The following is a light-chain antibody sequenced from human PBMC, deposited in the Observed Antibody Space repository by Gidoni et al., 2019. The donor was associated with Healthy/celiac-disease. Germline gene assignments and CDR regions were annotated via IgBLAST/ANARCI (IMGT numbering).Light chain of an antibody. CDR2: AAS. CDR3: QQSYSTPPYT. J-gene: IGKJ2*01. V-gene: IGKV1-39*01. CDR1: QSISSN. Sequence: DIQMTQSTSSLSASVGDRVTLTCRASQSISSNLNWSQQKPGKAPKLLIYAASSLHSGVPSRFIGSGSGTDFTLTISSLQPEDFATYYCQQSYSTPPYTFXXXTKLEIK.